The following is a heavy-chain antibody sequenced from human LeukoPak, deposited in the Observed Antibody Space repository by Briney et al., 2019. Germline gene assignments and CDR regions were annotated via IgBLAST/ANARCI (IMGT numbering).Heavy chain of an antibody. J-gene: IGHJ5*02. CDR3: VRLGYDSSGYYYVRNWFDP. Sequence: SETLSLTCAVYGGSFSGYYWSWIRQPPGKGLEWIGEINHSGSTNYNPSLKSRVTISVDTSKNQFSLKLSSVTAADTAVYYCVRLGYDSSGYYYVRNWFDPWGQGTLVTVSS. CDR1: GGSFSGYY. V-gene: IGHV4-34*01. D-gene: IGHD3-22*01. CDR2: INHSGST.